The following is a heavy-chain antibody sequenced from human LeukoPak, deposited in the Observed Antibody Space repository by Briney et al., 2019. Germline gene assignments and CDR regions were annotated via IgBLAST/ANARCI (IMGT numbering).Heavy chain of an antibody. V-gene: IGHV1-46*01. CDR3: ARSEHRRAKGTQDGFDI. CDR2: INPSGGST. CDR1: GYTFTGYY. Sequence: WASVKVSCKASGYTFTGYYMHWVRQAPGQGLEWMGIINPSGGSTSYTQKSQGRVTMTRDTSTSTVYMEMSSLRSEDTAVYYCARSEHRRAKGTQDGFDIWGQGTMVTVSS. D-gene: IGHD1-14*01. J-gene: IGHJ3*02.